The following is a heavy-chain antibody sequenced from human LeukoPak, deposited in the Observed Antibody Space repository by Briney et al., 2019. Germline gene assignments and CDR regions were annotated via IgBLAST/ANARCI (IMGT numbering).Heavy chain of an antibody. V-gene: IGHV3-23*01. CDR3: GGGTVTTYYYDSSGYSPSDY. D-gene: IGHD3-22*01. Sequence: PGGSLRLSCAASGFTFSSYSMNWVRQAPGKGLEWVSAISGSGGSTYYADSVKGRFTISRDNSKNTLYLQMNSLRAEDTAVYYCGGGTVTTYYYDSSGYSPSDYWGQGTLVTVSS. CDR2: ISGSGGST. J-gene: IGHJ4*02. CDR1: GFTFSSYS.